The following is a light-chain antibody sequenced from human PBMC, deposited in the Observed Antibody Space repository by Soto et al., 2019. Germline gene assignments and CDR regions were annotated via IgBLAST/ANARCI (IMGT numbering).Light chain of an antibody. V-gene: IGLV2-11*01. Sequence: QAALTQPRSVSGSPGQSVTVSCTGTSNDVGNYNFVSWYQQHPGKAPKLMISHVSERPSGVPDRFSGSKSGDTASLTISGLQAEDEADYFCCSYAGSYTFVFGTGTKLTVL. CDR1: SNDVGNYNF. CDR3: CSYAGSYTFV. CDR2: HVS. J-gene: IGLJ1*01.